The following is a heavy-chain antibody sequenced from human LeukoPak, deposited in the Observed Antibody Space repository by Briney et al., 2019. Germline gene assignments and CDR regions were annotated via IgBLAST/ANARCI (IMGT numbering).Heavy chain of an antibody. D-gene: IGHD6-19*01. J-gene: IGHJ4*02. Sequence: ASVKVSCKASGDTFTGYHMHWVRQAPGQGLEWTGWINPHSGGTNYAQKFQGRVTMTMDTSFITAYMELSRLRSDDTAVYYCARLHTSGDNNWGQGTLVTVSS. CDR1: GDTFTGYH. CDR3: ARLHTSGDNN. V-gene: IGHV1-2*02. CDR2: INPHSGGT.